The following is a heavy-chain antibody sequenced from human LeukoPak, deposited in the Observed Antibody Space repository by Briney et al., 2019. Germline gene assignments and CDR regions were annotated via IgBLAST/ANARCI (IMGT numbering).Heavy chain of an antibody. Sequence: PSETLSLTCTVSGDSISSNYWSWIRQTPGKGLEWIGYINYSGSTYYNPSLGSRVTMSVDTSKKQFSLRLSSVTAADTAVYYCARDVRRDGYNLDWFDPWGQGTLVSVSS. V-gene: IGHV4-59*01. D-gene: IGHD5-24*01. CDR2: INYSGST. CDR3: ARDVRRDGYNLDWFDP. CDR1: GDSISSNY. J-gene: IGHJ5*02.